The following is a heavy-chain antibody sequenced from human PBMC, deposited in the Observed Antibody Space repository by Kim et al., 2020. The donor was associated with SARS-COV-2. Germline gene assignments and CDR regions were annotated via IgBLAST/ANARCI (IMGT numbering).Heavy chain of an antibody. CDR1: GYTFTSYA. CDR2: INAGNGNT. Sequence: ASVKVSCKASGYTFTSYAMHWVRQAPGQRLEWMGWINAGNGNTKYSQKFQGRVTITRDTSASTAYMELSSLRSEDTAVYYCARDQGYYGSYYYGMDVWGQGTTVTVSS. CDR3: ARDQGYYGSYYYGMDV. D-gene: IGHD3-10*01. V-gene: IGHV1-3*01. J-gene: IGHJ6*02.